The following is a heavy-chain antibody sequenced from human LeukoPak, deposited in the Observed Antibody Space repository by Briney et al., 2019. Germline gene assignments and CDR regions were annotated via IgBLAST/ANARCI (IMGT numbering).Heavy chain of an antibody. Sequence: ASVKVSCKASGYTFTSYDINWVRQATGQGLEWMGWINPNSGNTGYAQKFQGRVTMTRNTSISTAYMELSSLRSEDTAVYYCARGGYSYGFHYYYGMDVWGQGTTVTVSS. CDR1: GYTFTSYD. CDR2: INPNSGNT. D-gene: IGHD5-18*01. CDR3: ARGGYSYGFHYYYGMDV. V-gene: IGHV1-8*01. J-gene: IGHJ6*02.